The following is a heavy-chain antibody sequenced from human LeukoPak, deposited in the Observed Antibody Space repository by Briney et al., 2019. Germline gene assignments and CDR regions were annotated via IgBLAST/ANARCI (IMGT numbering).Heavy chain of an antibody. CDR2: IYYSGST. D-gene: IGHD5-18*01. J-gene: IGHJ4*02. CDR1: GGSISSDY. CDR3: AGDSYGTDY. Sequence: SETLSLTCTVSGGSISSDYWSWIRQPPGKGLEWIGYIYYSGSTNYNPSLKSRVTISVDTSKNQFSLKLTSVTPADTAVYFCAGDSYGTDYWGQGTLVTVSS. V-gene: IGHV4-59*01.